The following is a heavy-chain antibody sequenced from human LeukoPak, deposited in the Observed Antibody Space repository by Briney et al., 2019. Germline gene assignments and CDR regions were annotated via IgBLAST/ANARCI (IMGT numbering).Heavy chain of an antibody. CDR1: GFTVSSNY. V-gene: IGHV3-53*01. Sequence: GGSLRLSCAASGFTVSSNYLSWVRQAPGKGLEWVSIIYSGGSTDYADSVKGRFTISRDNSKNTLYFQMNSLRAEDTAVYYCAKYGPEYGGHDHWGQGTLVTVSS. CDR3: AKYGPEYGGHDH. J-gene: IGHJ5*02. D-gene: IGHD4/OR15-4a*01. CDR2: IYSGGST.